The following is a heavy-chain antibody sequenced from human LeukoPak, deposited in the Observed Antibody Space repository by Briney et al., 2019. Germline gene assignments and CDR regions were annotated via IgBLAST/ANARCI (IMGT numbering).Heavy chain of an antibody. Sequence: SETLSLTCAVYGGSFSGYYWSWIRQPPGKGLEWIGEINHSGSTNYNPSLKSRVTISVDTSKNQFSLKLSSVTAADTAVYYCARGRGSIAARGTTARRPFDPWGQGTLVTVSS. V-gene: IGHV4-34*01. J-gene: IGHJ5*02. CDR1: GGSFSGYY. CDR2: INHSGST. D-gene: IGHD6-6*01. CDR3: ARGRGSIAARGTTARRPFDP.